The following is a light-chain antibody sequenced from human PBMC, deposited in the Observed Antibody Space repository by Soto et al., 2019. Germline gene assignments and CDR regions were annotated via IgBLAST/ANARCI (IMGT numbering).Light chain of an antibody. CDR3: QQYNSYSPT. CDR1: QSISVW. CDR2: KAS. J-gene: IGKJ1*01. V-gene: IGKV1-5*03. Sequence: DIQMTQSPSTLSASVGDRVTITCRASQSISVWLAWYQQKAGKAPNLLIYKASRLESGVPSRFSGSGSETEFTLTITGMQTGASATYYCQQYNSYSPTFGQGTKVDIK.